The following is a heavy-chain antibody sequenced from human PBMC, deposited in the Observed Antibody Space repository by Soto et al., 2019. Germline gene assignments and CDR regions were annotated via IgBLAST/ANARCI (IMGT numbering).Heavy chain of an antibody. CDR3: AKPTLIAVGEFFDY. CDR1: GFTFSSYG. J-gene: IGHJ4*02. Sequence: QVQLVESGGGVVQPGRSLRLSCAASGFTFSSYGMHWVRQAPGKGLEWVAVISYDGSNKYYADSVKGRFTISRDNSKNTLYLQMSSLRAEDTAVYYCAKPTLIAVGEFFDYWGQGTLVTVSS. D-gene: IGHD3-10*01. CDR2: ISYDGSNK. V-gene: IGHV3-30*18.